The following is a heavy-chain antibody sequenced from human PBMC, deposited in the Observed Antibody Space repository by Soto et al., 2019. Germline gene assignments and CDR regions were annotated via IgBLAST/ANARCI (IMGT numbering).Heavy chain of an antibody. V-gene: IGHV3-9*01. D-gene: IGHD3-16*01. CDR1: GFTFDDYA. CDR3: AKDISGRGSYYYDYGMDV. CDR2: IRWNSANM. Sequence: EVQLVESGGGLVQPGRSLRLSCAASGFTFDDYAMHWVRQAPGKGLEWVSGIRWNSANMNYADSVKARFTISRDNAKNSLSVQMNSLREEDTALYYCAKDISGRGSYYYDYGMDVWGQGTTVTVSS. J-gene: IGHJ6*02.